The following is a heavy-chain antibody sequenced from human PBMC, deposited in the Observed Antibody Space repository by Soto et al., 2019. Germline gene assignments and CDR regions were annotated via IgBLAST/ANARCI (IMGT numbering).Heavy chain of an antibody. Sequence: ASVKVSCKASGYTFTSYAMHWVRQAPGQRLEWMGWINAGNGNTKYSQKFQGRVTITRDTSASTAYMELSRLRSEDTAVYYFAGGSGSYYKTYYYYGMDVWGQGTTVTVSS. CDR1: GYTFTSYA. D-gene: IGHD3-10*01. V-gene: IGHV1-3*01. CDR2: INAGNGNT. J-gene: IGHJ6*02. CDR3: AGGSGSYYKTYYYYGMDV.